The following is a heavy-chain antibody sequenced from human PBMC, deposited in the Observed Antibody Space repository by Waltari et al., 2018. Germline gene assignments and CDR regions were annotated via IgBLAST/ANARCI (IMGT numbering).Heavy chain of an antibody. CDR3: AGGGCSSTSCYPPYYYYGMDV. Sequence: QVQLVQSGAEVKKPGSSVKVSCKASGGTFSSYAISWVRQAPGQGLEWMGGIIPIFGTANDEQKCQGRVTITADEATSTAYMELSSLRSEDTAVYYCAGGGCSSTSCYPPYYYYGMDVWGQGTTVTVSS. CDR2: IIPIFGTA. J-gene: IGHJ6*02. V-gene: IGHV1-69*01. D-gene: IGHD2-2*01. CDR1: GGTFSSYA.